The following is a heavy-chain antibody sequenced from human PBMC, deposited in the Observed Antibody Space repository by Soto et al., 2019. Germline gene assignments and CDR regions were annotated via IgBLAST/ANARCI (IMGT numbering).Heavy chain of an antibody. Sequence: SETLSLTCTVSGGSISGTSYFWGWIRQPPGKGLEWIGSIHSTGNTYYNPSLMSRVTISVDTSKNQFSLILSSVTAADTAVYYCARALVFYDYWGKGALVTVSS. CDR2: IHSTGNT. CDR3: ARALVFYDY. CDR1: GGSISGTSYF. D-gene: IGHD2-21*01. J-gene: IGHJ4*02. V-gene: IGHV4-39*01.